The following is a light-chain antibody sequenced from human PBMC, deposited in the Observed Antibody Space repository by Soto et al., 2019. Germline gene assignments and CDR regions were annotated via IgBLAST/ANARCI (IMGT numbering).Light chain of an antibody. CDR1: QNLRSS. CDR2: GAS. CDR3: QQYNIWPQT. Sequence: EFVLSQSPRTLSLSPGERAPLSCRASQNLRSSLAWYQQKPGQAPRLLIYGASTRATGIPARFSGSGSGTEFTLTISSLQSEDFAVYFCQQYNIWPQTFGQGTKVDIK. V-gene: IGKV3-15*01. J-gene: IGKJ1*01.